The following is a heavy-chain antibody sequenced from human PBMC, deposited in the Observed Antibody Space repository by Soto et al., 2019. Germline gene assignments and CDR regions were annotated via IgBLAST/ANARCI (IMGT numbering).Heavy chain of an antibody. CDR3: ARGYCSSTSCQNDAFDI. CDR1: GFTFSSYS. V-gene: IGHV3-21*01. J-gene: IGHJ3*02. CDR2: ISSSSSYI. D-gene: IGHD2-2*01. Sequence: EVQLVESGGGLVKPGGSLRLSCAASGFTFSSYSMNWVRQAPGKGLEWVSSISSSSSYIYYADSVKGRFTISRDNAKNSLYLQMNSLRAEDTAMYYCARGYCSSTSCQNDAFDIWGQGTMVTVSS.